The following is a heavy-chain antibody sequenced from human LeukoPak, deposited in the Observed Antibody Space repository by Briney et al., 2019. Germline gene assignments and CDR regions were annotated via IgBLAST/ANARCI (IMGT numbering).Heavy chain of an antibody. CDR2: INTNTGNP. Sequence: ASVKVSCKASGYTFTSYAMNWVRQAPGQGLEWMGWINTNTGNPTYAQGFTGRFVFSLDTSVSTAYLQISSLKAEDTAVYYCARGGLQYYYYYYYMDVWGKGTTVTVSS. D-gene: IGHD4-11*01. J-gene: IGHJ6*03. V-gene: IGHV7-4-1*02. CDR1: GYTFTSYA. CDR3: ARGGLQYYYYYYYMDV.